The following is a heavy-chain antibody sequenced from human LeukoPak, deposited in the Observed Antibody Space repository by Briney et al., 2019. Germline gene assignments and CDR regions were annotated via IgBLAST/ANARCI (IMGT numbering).Heavy chain of an antibody. V-gene: IGHV4-4*07. Sequence: SETLSLTCTVSGGSISSYYWSWIRQPAGKGLEWIGRIYTSGSTNYNPSLKSRVTMSVDTSKNQFPLKLSSVTAADTAVYYCARGRYSLDAFDIWGQGTMVTVSS. CDR2: IYTSGST. CDR3: ARGRYSLDAFDI. D-gene: IGHD5-18*01. CDR1: GGSISSYY. J-gene: IGHJ3*02.